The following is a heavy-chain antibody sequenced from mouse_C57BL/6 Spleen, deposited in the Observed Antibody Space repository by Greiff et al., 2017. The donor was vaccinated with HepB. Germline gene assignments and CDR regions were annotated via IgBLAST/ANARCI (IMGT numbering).Heavy chain of an antibody. CDR3: AGPTD. J-gene: IGHJ3*01. CDR2: ISYDGSN. Sequence: EVHLVESGPGLVKPSQSLSLTCSVTGYSITSGYYWNWIRQFPGNKLEWMGYISYDGSNNYNPSLKNRISITRDTSKNQFFLKLNSVTTEDTATYYCAGPTDWGQGTLVTVSA. CDR1: GYSITSGYY. V-gene: IGHV3-6*01.